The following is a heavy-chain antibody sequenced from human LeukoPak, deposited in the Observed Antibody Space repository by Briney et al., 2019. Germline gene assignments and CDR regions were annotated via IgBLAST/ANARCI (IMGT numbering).Heavy chain of an antibody. D-gene: IGHD6-25*01. J-gene: IGHJ3*02. CDR2: IYYSGST. V-gene: IGHV4-30-4*08. CDR1: GGSISSGDYY. CDR3: ARDLAAGDAFDI. Sequence: SETLSLTCTVSGGSISSGDYYWSWIRQPPGKGLEWIGYIYYSGSTYYNPSLKSRVSISVDTSKNQFSLKLSSVTAADTAVYYCARDLAAGDAFDIWGQGTMVTVSS.